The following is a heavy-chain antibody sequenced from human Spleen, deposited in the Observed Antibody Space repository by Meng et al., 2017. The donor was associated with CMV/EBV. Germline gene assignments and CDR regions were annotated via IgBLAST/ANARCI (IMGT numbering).Heavy chain of an antibody. CDR1: GFTFSSYW. J-gene: IGHJ4*02. D-gene: IGHD3-16*01. V-gene: IGHV3-30*02. Sequence: GESLKISCAASGFTFSSYWMSWVRQAPGKGLEWVASINSDGSRYYYGDSVQGRITISRDNSKNTVYLQMNSLKPEDTSVYYCVKGVGSSWGFDYWGLGALVTVSS. CDR2: INSDGSRY. CDR3: VKGVGSSWGFDY.